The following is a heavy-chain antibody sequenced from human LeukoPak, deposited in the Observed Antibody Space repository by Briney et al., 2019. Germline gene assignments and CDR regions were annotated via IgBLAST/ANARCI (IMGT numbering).Heavy chain of an antibody. Sequence: GGSLRLSCAASGFTFNDYFMSWIRQAPGKGLEWVSYISGGGSIIYYADSVKGRFTISRDNAKNSLYLQMNSLRAEDTAVYYCARSTTPDLGYYYMDVWGKGTTVTVSS. D-gene: IGHD4-11*01. CDR1: GFTFNDYF. V-gene: IGHV3-11*04. CDR2: ISGGGSII. CDR3: ARSTTPDLGYYYMDV. J-gene: IGHJ6*03.